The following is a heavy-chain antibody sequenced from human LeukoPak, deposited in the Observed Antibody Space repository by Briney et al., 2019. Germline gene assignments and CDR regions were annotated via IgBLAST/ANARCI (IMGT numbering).Heavy chain of an antibody. V-gene: IGHV4-59*01. CDR2: IYYSGST. J-gene: IGHJ6*03. D-gene: IGHD3-10*01. CDR1: GGSISSYY. CDR3: ARGTTGSYDYYYYYYMDV. Sequence: SETLSLTCTVSGGSISSYYWSWIRQPPGKGLEWIGYIYYSGSTNYNPSLKSRVTISVDTSKNQFSLKLSSVTAADTAVYYCARGTTGSYDYYYYYYMDVWGKGTTVTISS.